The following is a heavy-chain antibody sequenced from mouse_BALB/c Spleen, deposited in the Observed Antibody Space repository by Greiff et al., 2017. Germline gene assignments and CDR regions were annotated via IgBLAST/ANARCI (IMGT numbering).Heavy chain of an antibody. CDR3: ERRGLGWFAY. D-gene: IGHD4-1*01. CDR2: ISNGGGST. V-gene: IGHV5-12-2*01. CDR1: GFTFSSYT. J-gene: IGHJ3*01. Sequence: EVHLVESGGGLVQPGGSLKLSCAASGFTFSSYTMSWVRQTPEKRLEWVAYISNGGGSTYYPDTVKGRFTISRDNAKNTLYLQMSSLKSEDTAMYYCERRGLGWFAYWGQGTLVTVSA.